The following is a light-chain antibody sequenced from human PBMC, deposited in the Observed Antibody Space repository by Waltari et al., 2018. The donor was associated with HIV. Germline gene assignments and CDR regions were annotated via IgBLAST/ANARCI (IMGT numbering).Light chain of an antibody. CDR3: QQRKHWPTFT. J-gene: IGKJ3*01. Sequence: EIVLTQSPATLSLSPGERATLSCRASQNVINFFAWYQQRPGQAPRLLIYAASIRATGIPARFSGSGSGTDFTLTISSLEPEDSAVYYCQQRKHWPTFTFGPGTKVEIK. V-gene: IGKV3-11*01. CDR1: QNVINF. CDR2: AAS.